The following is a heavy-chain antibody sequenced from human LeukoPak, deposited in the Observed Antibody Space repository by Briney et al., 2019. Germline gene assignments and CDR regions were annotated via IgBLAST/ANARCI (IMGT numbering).Heavy chain of an antibody. CDR2: ISTSSSYI. V-gene: IGHV3-21*01. D-gene: IGHD4-17*01. Sequence: PGGSLRLSCAASGFAFSIYSMNWVRQAPGKGLEWVPSISTSSSYIYYADSVKGRFTISRDNAKNSLFLQKKSLRVEDTAVYYCARDLGATVTYYYFDYWGQGTLVTVSS. CDR3: ARDLGATVTYYYFDY. CDR1: GFAFSIYS. J-gene: IGHJ4*02.